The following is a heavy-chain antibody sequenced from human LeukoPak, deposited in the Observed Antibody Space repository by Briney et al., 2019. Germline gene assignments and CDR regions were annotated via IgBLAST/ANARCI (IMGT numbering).Heavy chain of an antibody. CDR1: GLTFSDYW. J-gene: IGHJ4*02. CDR2: ISSSGSYK. V-gene: IGHV3-21*01. CDR3: ARDYDILTGYSRFDY. Sequence: PGGSLRLSCAVSGLTFSDYWMSWVRQAPGKGLEWVSYISSSGSYKYYADSVKGRFTVSRDNAKNSLYLQMNSLRAEDTAVYYCARDYDILTGYSRFDYWGQGTLVTVSS. D-gene: IGHD3-9*01.